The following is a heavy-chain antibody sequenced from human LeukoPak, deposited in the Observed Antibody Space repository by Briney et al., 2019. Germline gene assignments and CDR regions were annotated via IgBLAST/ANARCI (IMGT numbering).Heavy chain of an antibody. CDR3: ATFGLEGRGFYIDY. CDR2: IYPDDSDT. J-gene: IGHJ4*02. V-gene: IGHV5-51*01. Sequence: GESLKISCKGSGYSFTKYWIGWVRQMPGKGLEWMGIIYPDDSDTRYNPSFQGQVTLSAGKSINTAYLQWSSLKASDTAMYYCATFGLEGRGFYIDYWGQGTLVTVSS. D-gene: IGHD3-22*01. CDR1: GYSFTKYW.